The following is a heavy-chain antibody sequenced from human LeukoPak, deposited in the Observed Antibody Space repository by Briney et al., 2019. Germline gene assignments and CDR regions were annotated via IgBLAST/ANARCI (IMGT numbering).Heavy chain of an antibody. J-gene: IGHJ4*02. CDR3: ARDYYGSGSTFDY. CDR1: GGSISSSNW. D-gene: IGHD3-10*01. Sequence: SGTLSLTCAVSGGSISSSNWWSWVRQPPGKGLEWIGEIYHSWSTNYNPSLKSRVTISVDKSKNQFSLKLSSVTAADTAVYYCARDYYGSGSTFDYWGQGTLVTVSS. V-gene: IGHV4-4*02. CDR2: IYHSWST.